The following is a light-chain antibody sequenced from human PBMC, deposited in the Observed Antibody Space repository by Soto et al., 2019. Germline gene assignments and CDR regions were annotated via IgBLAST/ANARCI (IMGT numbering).Light chain of an antibody. V-gene: IGLV2-8*01. Sequence: QSALTQPPSASGSPGQSVTISCTGTSSDVGGYNYVSWYQQYPGKAPKLMIYEVSKRPSGVPDRFSGSKSGNTASLTVSGLQAEDEADYYGSSYAGSNNFYVFGTGTKVTVL. J-gene: IGLJ1*01. CDR2: EVS. CDR1: SSDVGGYNY. CDR3: SSYAGSNNFYV.